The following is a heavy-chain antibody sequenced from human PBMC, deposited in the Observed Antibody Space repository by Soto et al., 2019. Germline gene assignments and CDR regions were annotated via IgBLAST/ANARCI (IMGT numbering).Heavy chain of an antibody. CDR2: IYYRGNT. CDR1: GGSISSDDYY. Sequence: SETLSLTCTVSGGSISSDDYYWNWIRQRPGKGLEWIGNIYYRGNTNYNPSLKSRIIMSMDMSENQFSLKLTSVTAADTAVYYCARGWDYYGVDVWGQGTTVTVS. D-gene: IGHD3-16*01. J-gene: IGHJ6*02. V-gene: IGHV4-31*03. CDR3: ARGWDYYGVDV.